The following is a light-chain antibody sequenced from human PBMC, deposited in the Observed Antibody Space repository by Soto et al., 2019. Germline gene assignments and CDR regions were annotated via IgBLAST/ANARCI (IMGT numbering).Light chain of an antibody. CDR2: AES. CDR3: QQYDNLPLT. Sequence: DLQMTQSPSSLSSSLGDRVTITCRASQGISNYLAWYQQKTGKVPKLLIYAESTLQSGVPYRLSGSGSGTDLNLTISRLQPEDVATYYCQQYDNLPLTCGGGTKVDIK. CDR1: QGISNY. V-gene: IGKV1-27*01. J-gene: IGKJ4*01.